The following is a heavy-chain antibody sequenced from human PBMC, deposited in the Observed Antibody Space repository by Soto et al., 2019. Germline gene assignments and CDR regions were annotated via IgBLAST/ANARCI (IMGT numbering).Heavy chain of an antibody. D-gene: IGHD6-19*01. CDR3: VRERRQGIAVVGRIGGMDV. Sequence: QVQLVQSGAEVKKPGASVKVSCKASGYTLTGYYMHWVRQAPGQGLEWMGWINANSGGTYYAQRIQGWVTMTRDTPISTAYMERSRLRSDDTAVYYWVRERRQGIAVVGRIGGMDVWGRGTTVTVSS. V-gene: IGHV1-2*04. CDR1: GYTLTGYY. J-gene: IGHJ6*02. CDR2: INANSGGT.